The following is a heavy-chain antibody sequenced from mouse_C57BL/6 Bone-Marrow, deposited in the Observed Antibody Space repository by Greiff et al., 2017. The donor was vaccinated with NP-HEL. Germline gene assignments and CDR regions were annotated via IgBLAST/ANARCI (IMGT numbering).Heavy chain of an antibody. V-gene: IGHV1-85*01. CDR2: IYPRDGST. J-gene: IGHJ2*01. CDR1: GYTFTSYD. D-gene: IGHD2-2*01. CDR3: ERFLLWLRRKGSYFDY. Sequence: VQLQESGPELVKPGASVKLSCKASGYTFTSYDINWVKQRPGQGLEWIGWIYPRDGSTKYNEKFKGKATLTVDTSSSTAYMELHSLTSEDSAVYFCERFLLWLRRKGSYFDYWGQGTTLTVSS.